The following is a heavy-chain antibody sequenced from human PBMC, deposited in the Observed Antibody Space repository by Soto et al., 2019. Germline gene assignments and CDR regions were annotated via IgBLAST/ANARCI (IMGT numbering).Heavy chain of an antibody. CDR1: GFTFSSYA. CDR2: TSGSGRST. D-gene: IGHD3-10*01. J-gene: IGHJ6*02. V-gene: IGHV3-23*01. Sequence: EVQLLESGGGLVQPGGSLSLSCVVSGFTFSSYAMNWVRQAPGKGLEWVSATSGSGRSTYYADSVKGRFIISRDNSKNTLYLQMNSLRAEDTAVYYCAKGGGLLWFGELLGQYGMDVWGQGTTVTVSS. CDR3: AKGGGLLWFGELLGQYGMDV.